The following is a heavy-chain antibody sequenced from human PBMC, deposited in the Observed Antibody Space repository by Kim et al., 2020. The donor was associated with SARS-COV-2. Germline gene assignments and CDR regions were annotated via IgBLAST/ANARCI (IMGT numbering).Heavy chain of an antibody. V-gene: IGHV4-4*07. CDR3: ARGRWAARDLGSWFDP. CDR1: GGSISSYY. J-gene: IGHJ5*02. Sequence: SETLSLTCTVSGGSISSYYWSWIRQPAGKGLEWIGRIYTSGSTNYNPSLKSRVTMSVDTSKNQFSLKLSSVTAADTAVYYCARGRWAARDLGSWFDPWGQGTLVTVSS. D-gene: IGHD6-6*01. CDR2: IYTSGST.